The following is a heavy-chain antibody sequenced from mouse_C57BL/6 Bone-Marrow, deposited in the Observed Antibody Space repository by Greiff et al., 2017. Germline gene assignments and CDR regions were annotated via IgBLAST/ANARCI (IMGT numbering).Heavy chain of an antibody. CDR3: ARLGYDYEFAY. Sequence: VQLQQSGAELVRPGSSVKLSCKASGYTFTSYWMDWVKQRPGQGLEWIGNIYPSDSETHYNQKFKDKATLTVDKSSSTAYMQLSSLTSEDSAVYYCARLGYDYEFAYWGQGTLVTVSA. D-gene: IGHD2-4*01. V-gene: IGHV1-61*01. CDR1: GYTFTSYW. CDR2: IYPSDSET. J-gene: IGHJ3*01.